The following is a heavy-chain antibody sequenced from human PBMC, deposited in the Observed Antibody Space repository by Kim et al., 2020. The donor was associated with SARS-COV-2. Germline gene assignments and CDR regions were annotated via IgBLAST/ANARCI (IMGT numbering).Heavy chain of an antibody. Sequence: ASVKVSCKASGYTFTSYAMNWVRQAPGQGLEWMGWINTNTGNPTYAQGFTGRFVFSLDTSVSTAYLQISSLKAEDTAVYYCARQTRIAARPDGLGYWGQGTLVTVSS. CDR3: ARQTRIAARPDGLGY. V-gene: IGHV7-4-1*02. CDR2: INTNTGNP. CDR1: GYTFTSYA. D-gene: IGHD6-6*01. J-gene: IGHJ4*02.